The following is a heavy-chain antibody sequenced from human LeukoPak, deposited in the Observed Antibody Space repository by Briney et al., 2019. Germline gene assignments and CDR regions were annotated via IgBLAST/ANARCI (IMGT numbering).Heavy chain of an antibody. J-gene: IGHJ6*03. Sequence: SETLSLTCTVPGGSISSSSYYWGWIRQPPGKGLEWIGSTYYSGSTYYNPSLKSRVTISVDTSKNQFSLKLSSVTAADTAVYYCARTTPTYYYYYYYMDVWGKGTTVTVSS. D-gene: IGHD4-17*01. V-gene: IGHV4-39*07. CDR1: GGSISSSSYY. CDR2: TYYSGST. CDR3: ARTTPTYYYYYYYMDV.